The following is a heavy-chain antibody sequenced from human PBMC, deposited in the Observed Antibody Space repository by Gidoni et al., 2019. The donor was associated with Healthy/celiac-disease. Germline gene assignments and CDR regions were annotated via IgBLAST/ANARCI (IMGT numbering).Heavy chain of an antibody. CDR2: ISHSGSP. D-gene: IGHD6-6*01. CDR1: GRSISSRNW. V-gene: IGHV4-4*02. J-gene: IGHJ6*02. Sequence: LSLTPAVSGRSISSRNWWSWVRQPPGKGLEWIGQISHSGSPNYNPSLKSRVTISVDKSKNQFSLKLGSVTAADTAVYYCARGEYSSSSIYYCGMDVWGQGTTVTVSS. CDR3: ARGEYSSSSIYYCGMDV.